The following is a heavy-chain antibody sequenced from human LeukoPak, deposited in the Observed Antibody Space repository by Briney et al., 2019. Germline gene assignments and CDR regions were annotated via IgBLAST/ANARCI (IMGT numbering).Heavy chain of an antibody. CDR1: GFTFCSDG. V-gene: IGHV3-30*02. Sequence: GGSLWLSCAPSGFTFCSDGMHCVREAPGKGVEWVAFIRYDVSNKYYADSVKGRFTISRDNSKNTLYLQMNSLRAEDTAVYCCAKDQSGSYYNAFDIWGQGTMVTVSS. J-gene: IGHJ3*02. D-gene: IGHD1-26*01. CDR2: IRYDVSNK. CDR3: AKDQSGSYYNAFDI.